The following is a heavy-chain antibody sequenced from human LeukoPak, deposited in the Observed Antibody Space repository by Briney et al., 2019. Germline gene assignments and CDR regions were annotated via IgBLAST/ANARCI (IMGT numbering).Heavy chain of an antibody. V-gene: IGHV3-53*01. J-gene: IGHJ3*02. CDR2: IYDDGRT. CDR1: VGTFSSNY. Sequence: GGSLRLSCAASVGTFSSNYMSWVRQAPGKGLEWVSVIYDDGRTYYADSVKGRFTISRDNSKNTVYLQMNSLRVGDTATYHCARGHQTADGVCILGQGKMVTVSS. CDR3: ARGHQTADGVCI. D-gene: IGHD2-2*01.